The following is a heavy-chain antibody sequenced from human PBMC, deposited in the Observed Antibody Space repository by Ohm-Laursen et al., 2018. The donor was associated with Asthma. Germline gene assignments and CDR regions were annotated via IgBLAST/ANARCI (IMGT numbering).Heavy chain of an antibody. D-gene: IGHD6-13*01. J-gene: IGHJ3*01. Sequence: SLRLSCAASGFTFRNYAMTWVRQAPGKGLEWVSTISLGGGGTYFADSVRGRFTISRDNSNNMLYLHMNSLRADDTAVYYCAKDEYSTTLGVGAFDFWGQGTMVTGSS. CDR3: AKDEYSTTLGVGAFDF. V-gene: IGHV3-23*01. CDR1: GFTFRNYA. CDR2: ISLGGGGT.